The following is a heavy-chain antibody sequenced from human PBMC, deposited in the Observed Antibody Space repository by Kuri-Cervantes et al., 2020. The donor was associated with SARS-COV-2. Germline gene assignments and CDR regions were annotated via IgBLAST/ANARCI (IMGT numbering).Heavy chain of an antibody. CDR3: ARGEGPEIVVVPAAATHFDY. CDR1: GGAFSDYY. Sequence: GSLRLSCAVYGGAFSDYYWSWVRQPPGKGLEWIGEIKHSGNTNYNPSLKSRVTISVDTSKNQFSLKLSSVTAADTAVYYGARGEGPEIVVVPAAATHFDYWGQGTLVTVSS. D-gene: IGHD2-2*01. J-gene: IGHJ4*02. CDR2: IKHSGNT. V-gene: IGHV4-34*01.